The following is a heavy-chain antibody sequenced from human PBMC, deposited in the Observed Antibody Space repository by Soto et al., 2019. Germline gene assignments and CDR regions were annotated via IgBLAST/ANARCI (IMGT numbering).Heavy chain of an antibody. D-gene: IGHD2-21*02. J-gene: IGHJ3*02. CDR2: ISNSGNTI. CDR3: ASPVVTAPNDAFDI. Sequence: EVQLVESGGGLVQPGGSLRLSRAASGFTFSTYEMNWVRQAPGKGLEWVSYISNSGNTIFYADSLKGRFTISRDNAKNSLYLQMDSLRAEDTAVYYCASPVVTAPNDAFDIWGQGTVVTVSS. V-gene: IGHV3-48*03. CDR1: GFTFSTYE.